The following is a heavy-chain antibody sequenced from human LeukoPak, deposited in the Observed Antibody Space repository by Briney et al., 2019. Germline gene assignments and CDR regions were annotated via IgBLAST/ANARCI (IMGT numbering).Heavy chain of an antibody. V-gene: IGHV1-69*05. J-gene: IGHJ6*03. CDR1: GGTFSSYA. Sequence: ASVKVSCKASGGTFSSYAISWVRQAPGQGLEWLGGIIPIFGTANYAQKFQGRVTITTDESTSTAYMELSSLRSEDTAAYYCASCHWGSGYYYYYMDVWGKGTTVTVSS. CDR3: ASCHWGSGYYYYYMDV. D-gene: IGHD7-27*01. CDR2: IIPIFGTA.